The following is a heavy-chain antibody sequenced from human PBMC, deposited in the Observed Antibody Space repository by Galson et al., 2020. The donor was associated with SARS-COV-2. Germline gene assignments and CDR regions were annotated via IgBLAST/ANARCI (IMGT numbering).Heavy chain of an antibody. J-gene: IGHJ6*02. CDR3: ARGDEVVPSSYYYYYYYGVDV. V-gene: IGHV3-30-3*01. CDR2: ISYDGTNR. CDR1: GFTFSNYA. D-gene: IGHD3-22*01. Sequence: GESLKISCAASGFTFSNYALHWVRQAPGKGLEWVAVISYDGTNRHYGDSVRGRFTISRDNSKNTVYLQMNSLRAEDTAVYYCARGDEVVPSSYYYYYYYGVDVWGQGTTVTVSS.